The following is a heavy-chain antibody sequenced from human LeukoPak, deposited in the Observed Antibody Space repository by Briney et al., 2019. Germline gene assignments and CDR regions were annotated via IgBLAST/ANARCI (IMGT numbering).Heavy chain of an antibody. J-gene: IGHJ4*02. CDR1: GGTFSSYA. V-gene: IGHV1-69*13. D-gene: IGHD5-18*01. CDR2: IIPIFGTA. CDR3: ARGYSYGYSADY. Sequence: ASVKVSCKASGGTFSSYAISWVRQAPGQGLEWMGGIIPIFGTANYAQKFQGRVTITADESTSTAYMELSSLRSEDTAVYYCARGYSYGYSADYWGQGTLVTVSS.